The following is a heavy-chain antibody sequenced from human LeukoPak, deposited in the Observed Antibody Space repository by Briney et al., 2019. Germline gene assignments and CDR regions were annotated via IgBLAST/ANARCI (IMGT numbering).Heavy chain of an antibody. CDR1: GGTFSSYA. CDR2: IIPIFGTA. J-gene: IGHJ4*02. Sequence: AASVKVSFKASGGTFSSYAISWVRQAPGQGLEWMGGIIPIFGTANYAQKFQGRVTITADKSTSTAYMELSSLRSEDTAVYYCARDPGSIAAAGTVYYFDYWGQGTLVTVSS. D-gene: IGHD6-13*01. V-gene: IGHV1-69*06. CDR3: ARDPGSIAAAGTVYYFDY.